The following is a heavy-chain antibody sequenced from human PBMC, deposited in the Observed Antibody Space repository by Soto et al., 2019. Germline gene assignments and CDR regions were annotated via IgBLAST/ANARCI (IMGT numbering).Heavy chain of an antibody. Sequence: SETLSLTCTVSGGSFKRGSYSWSWIRQPPGKGLEWIGYVYHTGRTSYNPSLKSRVSISMDTSKNQFSLNLNSVTAADTAVYFCARDFAYFDSWGQGALVTVSS. J-gene: IGHJ4*02. CDR2: VYHTGRT. CDR1: GGSFKRGSYS. V-gene: IGHV4-61*01. CDR3: ARDFAYFDS. D-gene: IGHD3-3*01.